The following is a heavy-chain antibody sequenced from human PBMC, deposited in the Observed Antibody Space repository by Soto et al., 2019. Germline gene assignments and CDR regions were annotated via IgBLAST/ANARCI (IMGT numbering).Heavy chain of an antibody. J-gene: IGHJ4*02. V-gene: IGHV3-23*01. CDR1: GVTFSTYA. CDR3: AKQRAGYGSGSDTFYFDF. D-gene: IGHD3-10*01. Sequence: GGSLRLSCSTSGVTFSTYAMNWVRQAPGKGLEWVSALSGSGGTTYYADSVRGRFTISRDNSKNTLFLQMSSLRAEDTALYYCAKQRAGYGSGSDTFYFDFWGQGTLVTVSS. CDR2: LSGSGGTT.